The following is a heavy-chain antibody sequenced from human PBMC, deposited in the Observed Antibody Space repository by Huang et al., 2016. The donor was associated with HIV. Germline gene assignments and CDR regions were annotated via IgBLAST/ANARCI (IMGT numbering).Heavy chain of an antibody. CDR3: TTGTRDYLNAFDI. CDR2: IKSKTERGTT. D-gene: IGHD1-7*01. J-gene: IGHJ3*02. V-gene: IGHV3-15*07. Sequence: EVQLVESGGGLVKPGGSLRLSCEVSGFSFSSAWMNWGRQAPGKGLEWVGRIKSKTERGTTDYAAPMKGRFTISRDESKNTLYLQMNSLKTEDTGVYYCTTGTRDYLNAFDIWGQGTKVTVSS. CDR1: GFSFSSAW.